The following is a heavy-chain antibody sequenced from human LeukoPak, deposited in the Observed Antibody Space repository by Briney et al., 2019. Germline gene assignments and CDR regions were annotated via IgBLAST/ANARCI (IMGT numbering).Heavy chain of an antibody. CDR1: GFTFSSYA. CDR2: TSGSGGST. V-gene: IGHV3-23*01. D-gene: IGHD2-21*01. Sequence: AGGSLRLSCAASGFTFSSYAMSWVRQAPGKGLEWVSATSGSGGSTYYADSVKGRFTISRDNSKNTLYLQMNSLRAEDTAVYYCAKGTSSISDYYFYMDVWGKGTTVTVSS. CDR3: AKGTSSISDYYFYMDV. J-gene: IGHJ6*03.